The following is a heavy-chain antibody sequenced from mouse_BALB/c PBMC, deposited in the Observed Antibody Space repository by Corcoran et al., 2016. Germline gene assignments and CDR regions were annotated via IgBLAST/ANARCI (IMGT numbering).Heavy chain of an antibody. CDR2: ISYDGSN. V-gene: IGHV3-6*02. Sequence: DVQLQESGPGLVKPSQSLSLTGSVTGYSITSGYYWNWIRQFPGNKLEWMGYISYDGSNNYNPSLKNRISITRDTSKNQFFLKLNSVTTEDTATYYCARIYYGSSYYFDYWGQGTTLTVSS. J-gene: IGHJ2*01. CDR1: GYSITSGYY. CDR3: ARIYYGSSYYFDY. D-gene: IGHD1-1*01.